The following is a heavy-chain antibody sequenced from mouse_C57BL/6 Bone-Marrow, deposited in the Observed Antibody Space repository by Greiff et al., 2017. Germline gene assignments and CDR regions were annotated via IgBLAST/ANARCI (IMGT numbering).Heavy chain of an antibody. CDR1: GYTFTGYW. D-gene: IGHD1-1*01. V-gene: IGHV1-9*01. CDR3: ASRIYYYGSSFTGDY. CDR2: ILPGSGST. Sequence: VKLVESGAELMKPGASVKLSCKATGYTFTGYWIEWVKQRPGHGLEWIGEILPGSGSTNYNEKFKGKATFTADTSSNTAYMPLSSLTTEDSAIYYCASRIYYYGSSFTGDYWGQGTTLTVSS. J-gene: IGHJ2*01.